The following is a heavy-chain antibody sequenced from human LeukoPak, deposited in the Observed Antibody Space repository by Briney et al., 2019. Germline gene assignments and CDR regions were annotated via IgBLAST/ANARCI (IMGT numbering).Heavy chain of an antibody. CDR1: GFTFSSYG. CDR2: ISYDGSNK. Sequence: GGSLRLSCVASGFTFSSYGMHWVRQAPGKGLEWVAVISYDGSNKYYADSVKGRFTISRDNSKNTLYLQMNSLRAEDTAVYYCAKDEMRYFDWLLQAFDYWGQGTLVTVSS. D-gene: IGHD3-9*01. V-gene: IGHV3-30*18. CDR3: AKDEMRYFDWLLQAFDY. J-gene: IGHJ4*02.